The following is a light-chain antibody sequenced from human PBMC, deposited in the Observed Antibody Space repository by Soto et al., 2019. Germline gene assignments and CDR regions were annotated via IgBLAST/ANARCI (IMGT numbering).Light chain of an antibody. Sequence: QSALTQPPSVSGSPGQSVTISCTGTSSDFDSSNRVSWYQQPPGTAPKLLISDVSNRPSGVPDRFSGSKAGNTASLTISGLHAEDEADYYCSSYTSSSTYVVGTGTKLTVL. V-gene: IGLV2-18*02. J-gene: IGLJ1*01. CDR1: SSDFDSSNR. CDR2: DVS. CDR3: SSYTSSSTYV.